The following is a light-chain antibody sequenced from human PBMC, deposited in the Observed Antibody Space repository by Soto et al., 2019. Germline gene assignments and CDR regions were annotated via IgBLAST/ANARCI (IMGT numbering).Light chain of an antibody. CDR2: GAS. V-gene: IGKV3-15*01. J-gene: IGKJ1*01. CDR3: QQYNNWPWT. CDR1: QSVSSN. Sequence: EIVMTQSPATLSVSPGERATLSCRASQSVSSNLAWYQQKPGQAPRLLIYGASTRATGIPARFSGSGSGTEFTRTISSLQSEDFAVYYCQQYNNWPWTFGQGTKVDTK.